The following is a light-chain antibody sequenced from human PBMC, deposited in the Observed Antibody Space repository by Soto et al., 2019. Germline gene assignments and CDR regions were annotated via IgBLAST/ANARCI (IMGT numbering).Light chain of an antibody. CDR3: GSKAGSNKHVV. J-gene: IGLJ2*01. V-gene: IGLV2-8*01. CDR1: SSDIGASNS. Sequence: QSALTQPPSASGPPGQSVTISCAGSSSDIGASNSVSWYQQHPGKAPKLLISEVTKRPSGVPDRFSGSKSGNTASLTVSGLQADDEADYYCGSKAGSNKHVVFGGGTKLTVL. CDR2: EVT.